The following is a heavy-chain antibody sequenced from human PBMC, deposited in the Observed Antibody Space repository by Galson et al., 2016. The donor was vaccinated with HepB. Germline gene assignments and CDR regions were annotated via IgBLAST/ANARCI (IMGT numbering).Heavy chain of an antibody. CDR2: IEGDGSET. V-gene: IGHV3-7*04. Sequence: SLRLSCAASGFSLSNYWMDWVRQAPGKGLEWVANIEGDGSETNYVDSVKGRFTISRDNTKNSLYLEMNSLRAEDTAVYYCAREPTISLPGTWGQGTLVTVSS. CDR1: GFSLSNYW. CDR3: AREPTISLPGT. D-gene: IGHD6-19*01. J-gene: IGHJ4*02.